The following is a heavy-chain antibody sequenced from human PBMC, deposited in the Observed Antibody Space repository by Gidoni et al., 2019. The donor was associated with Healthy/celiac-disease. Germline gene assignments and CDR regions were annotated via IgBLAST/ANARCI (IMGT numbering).Heavy chain of an antibody. D-gene: IGHD3-3*01. J-gene: IGHJ5*02. Sequence: QVQLQESGPGLVKPSETLSLTCTVSGGSISSYYWSWIRQPAGKGLEWIGRIYTSGSTNYNPSLKSRVTMSVDTSKNQFSLKLSSVTAADTAVYYCARDSLSFGVVIIERWGQGTLVTVSS. CDR2: IYTSGST. CDR3: ARDSLSFGVVIIER. V-gene: IGHV4-4*07. CDR1: GGSISSYY.